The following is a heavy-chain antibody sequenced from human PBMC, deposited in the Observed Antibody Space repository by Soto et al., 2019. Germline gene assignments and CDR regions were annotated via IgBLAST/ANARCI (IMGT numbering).Heavy chain of an antibody. J-gene: IGHJ5*02. CDR3: AKGCIRFLEWLLASDWFDP. Sequence: VGSLRLSCAASGFTFSSYGMHWVRQAPGKGLEWVAVISYDGSNKYYADSVKGRFTISRDNSKNTLYLQMNSLRAEDTAVYYCAKGCIRFLEWLLASDWFDPWGQGTLVTVSS. CDR2: ISYDGSNK. V-gene: IGHV3-30*18. CDR1: GFTFSSYG. D-gene: IGHD3-3*01.